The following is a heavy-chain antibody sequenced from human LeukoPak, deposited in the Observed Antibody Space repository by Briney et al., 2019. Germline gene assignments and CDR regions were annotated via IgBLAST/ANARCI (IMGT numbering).Heavy chain of an antibody. CDR1: GGSVSSGNYY. J-gene: IGHJ4*02. D-gene: IGHD4-17*01. Sequence: SETLSLTCTVSGGSVSSGNYYWSWIRQPPGKGLEWIGYIYYSGSTNYNPSLKSRVTISVDTSKNQFSLKLSSVTAADTAVYYCARSHGDYFDYWGQGTLVTVSS. V-gene: IGHV4-61*01. CDR2: IYYSGST. CDR3: ARSHGDYFDY.